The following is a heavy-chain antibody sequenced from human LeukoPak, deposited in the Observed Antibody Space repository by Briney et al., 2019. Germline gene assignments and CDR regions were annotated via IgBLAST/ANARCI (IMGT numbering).Heavy chain of an antibody. V-gene: IGHV1-18*01. CDR2: ISGFRGKT. D-gene: IGHD3-22*01. Sequence: ASVKVSCKASGYTFSSYGISWVRQAPGQGLEWMGWISGFRGKTNYAQNLRGRVTLPSDTSTTTAYMELRSLNSDDTAVYYCARDFLSYDGTENHYEDTFDIWGQGTMVTVSS. CDR1: GYTFSSYG. CDR3: ARDFLSYDGTENHYEDTFDI. J-gene: IGHJ3*02.